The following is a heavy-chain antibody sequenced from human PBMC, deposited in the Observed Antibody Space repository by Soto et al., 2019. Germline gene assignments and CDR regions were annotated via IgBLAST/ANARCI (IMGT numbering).Heavy chain of an antibody. CDR2: ISYDGSNK. D-gene: IGHD2-8*01. CDR3: AKDDGLAHFPRYFDL. J-gene: IGHJ2*01. V-gene: IGHV3-30*18. CDR1: GFTFSSFG. Sequence: QVQLVESGGGVVQPGRSLRLSCAASGFTFSSFGMHWVRQAPGKGLEWVAIISYDGSNKYYADSVKGRFTISRDNSKNTLYLQMNSLRAEDTAVYYCAKDDGLAHFPRYFDLWGRGTLVTVSS.